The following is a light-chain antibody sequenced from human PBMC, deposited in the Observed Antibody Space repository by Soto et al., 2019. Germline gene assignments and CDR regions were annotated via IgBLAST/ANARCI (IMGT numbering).Light chain of an antibody. CDR3: QQRSNPELT. J-gene: IGKJ4*01. CDR1: QSVSSY. V-gene: IGKV3-11*01. CDR2: DAS. Sequence: EIVLTQSPATLSLSPGERATLPCRASQSVSSYLAWYQQKPGQAPRLLIYDASNRATGIPARFSGSGSGTDFTLTISSLEPEDFAVYYCQQRSNPELTFGGGTKVEIK.